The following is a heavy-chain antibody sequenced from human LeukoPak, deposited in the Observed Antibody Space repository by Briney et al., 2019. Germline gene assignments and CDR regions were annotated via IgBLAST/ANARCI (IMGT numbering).Heavy chain of an antibody. CDR3: AKDMVLVVVVAATVSSY. CDR2: ISGSGGST. Sequence: GGSLRLSCAASGFTFSSYAMSWVRQAPGKGLEWVSAISGSGGSTYYADSVKGRFTISRDNSKNTLYLQMNSLRAEDTAVYYCAKDMVLVVVVAATVSSYRGQGTLVTVSS. D-gene: IGHD2-15*01. CDR1: GFTFSSYA. J-gene: IGHJ4*02. V-gene: IGHV3-23*01.